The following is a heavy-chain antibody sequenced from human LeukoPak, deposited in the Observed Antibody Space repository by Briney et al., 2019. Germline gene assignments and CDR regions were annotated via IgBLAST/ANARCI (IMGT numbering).Heavy chain of an antibody. V-gene: IGHV1-18*01. CDR2: ISAYNGNT. Sequence: ASVKVSCKASGYTFTSYGISWVRQAPGQGLEWMGWISAYNGNTNYAQKLQGRVTMTTDTSTSTAYMVLRSMRSDDTAVYYCARDLVYVSGSRRKDYFDYWGQGTLVTVSS. CDR1: GYTFTSYG. D-gene: IGHD5/OR15-5a*01. CDR3: ARDLVYVSGSRRKDYFDY. J-gene: IGHJ4*02.